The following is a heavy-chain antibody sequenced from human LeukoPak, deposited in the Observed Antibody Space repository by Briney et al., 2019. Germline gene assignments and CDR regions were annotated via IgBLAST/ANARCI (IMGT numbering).Heavy chain of an antibody. CDR3: TRYDSSGFDP. D-gene: IGHD3-3*01. Sequence: PGGSLRLSCAGSGFTFSGYGMHWVRQAPGKGLEWVTGIAYDGSRKHYADSVKGRFTISRDNSRNTMDLQMNSLRVEDTAVYHCTRYDSSGFDPWGQGTLVIVSS. CDR2: IAYDGSRK. CDR1: GFTFSGYG. V-gene: IGHV3-30*03. J-gene: IGHJ5*02.